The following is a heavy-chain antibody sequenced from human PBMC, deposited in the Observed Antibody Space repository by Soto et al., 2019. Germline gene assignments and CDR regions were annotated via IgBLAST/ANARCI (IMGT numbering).Heavy chain of an antibody. CDR3: AKDWLAYCSGGTCYSASGMDV. D-gene: IGHD2-15*01. J-gene: IGHJ6*02. CDR1: GFTFSSYG. Sequence: QVQLVESGGGVVQPGRSLRLSCAASGFTFSSYGMHWVRQAPGKGLEWVAVISHDGDNILYADSAEGRFTISRDNSKNTLYLRMNSLRAEDTAVYYCAKDWLAYCSGGTCYSASGMDVWGQGTTVTVSS. CDR2: ISHDGDNI. V-gene: IGHV3-30*18.